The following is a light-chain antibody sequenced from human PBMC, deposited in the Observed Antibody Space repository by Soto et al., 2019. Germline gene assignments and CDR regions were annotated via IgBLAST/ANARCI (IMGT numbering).Light chain of an antibody. J-gene: IGKJ1*01. CDR2: GAS. CDR1: QSVSIN. CDR3: QPYNNWPPWK. V-gene: IGKV3-15*01. Sequence: EIVMTQSPATLSVSPGERATLSCRASQSVSINLAWYQQKPGPAPRLLIYGASTKAIGIPARFSGSGSGTEFTLTISSLQSEDFAVYYCQPYNNWPPWKFGQGTKVEIK.